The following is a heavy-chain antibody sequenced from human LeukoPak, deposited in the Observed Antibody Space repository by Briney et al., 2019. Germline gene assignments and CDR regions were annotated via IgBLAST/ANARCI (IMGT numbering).Heavy chain of an antibody. CDR3: ARHVDIAPHDFDY. CDR2: IYYSGST. D-gene: IGHD5-12*01. CDR1: GGSISNYY. Sequence: SESLSLTCTVSGGSISNYYWSWIRQPPGQGLEWIGFIYYSGSTHYNPSLRSRVTISVDTSKNQFSLKVSSVTAADTAIYFCARHVDIAPHDFDYWGQGALVTVSS. J-gene: IGHJ4*02. V-gene: IGHV4-59*01.